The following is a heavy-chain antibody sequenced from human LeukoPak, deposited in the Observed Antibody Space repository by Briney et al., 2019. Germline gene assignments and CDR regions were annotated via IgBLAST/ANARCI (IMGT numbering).Heavy chain of an antibody. D-gene: IGHD5-18*01. Sequence: GRSLRLSCAASGFTFSSYSMNWVRQAPGKGLEWVSSISSSSSYIYYADSVTGRFTISRDNAKNSLYLQMNSLRAEDAAVYYCARDDSDTAMVVDYWGQGTLVTVSS. V-gene: IGHV3-21*01. CDR2: ISSSSSYI. CDR3: ARDDSDTAMVVDY. J-gene: IGHJ4*02. CDR1: GFTFSSYS.